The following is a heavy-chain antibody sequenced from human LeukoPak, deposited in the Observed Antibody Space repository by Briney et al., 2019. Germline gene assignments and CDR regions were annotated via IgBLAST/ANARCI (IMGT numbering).Heavy chain of an antibody. CDR3: ARVRFYSSGNKSNRVDY. J-gene: IGHJ3*01. D-gene: IGHD6-19*01. CDR2: ISATGAST. Sequence: GGSLRLSCAASGFTFSSYAMSWVRQAPGKGLEWVSPISATGASTYYADSVKGRFTISRDNSKNTLYLQMNSLRAEDTAVYYCARVRFYSSGNKSNRVDYWGQGTMVTVSS. V-gene: IGHV3-23*01. CDR1: GFTFSSYA.